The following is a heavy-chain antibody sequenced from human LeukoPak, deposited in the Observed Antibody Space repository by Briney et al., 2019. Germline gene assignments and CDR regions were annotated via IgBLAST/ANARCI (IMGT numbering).Heavy chain of an antibody. Sequence: GGSLRLSCAASGFTFISYGMHWVRQAPGKGLEWVAVISYYGSNKDYADSVKGRFTISRDNSKNTLYLQMNSLRAEDTAVYYCAKSIDTSGCYSLFDYWGQGALVTVSS. CDR1: GFTFISYG. CDR3: AKSIDTSGCYSLFDY. D-gene: IGHD3-22*01. CDR2: ISYYGSNK. V-gene: IGHV3-30*18. J-gene: IGHJ4*02.